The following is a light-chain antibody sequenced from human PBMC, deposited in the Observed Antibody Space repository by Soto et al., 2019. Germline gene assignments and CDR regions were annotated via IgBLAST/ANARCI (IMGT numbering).Light chain of an antibody. Sequence: QSVLTQPPSASGTPGQTVTISCSGSSSHIGSAYIYWYQYLPGTAPKLLIYRNNQRPSGVPDRFSASKSGTSASLAISGLRSEDEADYYCAAWDDNLVDFGRGTKLTVL. V-gene: IGLV1-47*01. CDR2: RNN. J-gene: IGLJ2*01. CDR3: AAWDDNLVD. CDR1: SSHIGSAY.